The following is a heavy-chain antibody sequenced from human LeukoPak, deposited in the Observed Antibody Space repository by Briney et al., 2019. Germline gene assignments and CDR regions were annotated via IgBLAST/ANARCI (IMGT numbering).Heavy chain of an antibody. J-gene: IGHJ4*02. CDR1: GFSFNTFA. CDR2: IGSSGGST. Sequence: GGSLRLSCVASGFSFNTFALTWVRQAPGKGLEWVSTIGSSGGSTYYADSVKGRFTISRDNSKNTLYLQMNSLRAEDTAVYYCAKVFRDGYNYPFDYWGQGTLVTVSS. D-gene: IGHD5-24*01. V-gene: IGHV3-23*01. CDR3: AKVFRDGYNYPFDY.